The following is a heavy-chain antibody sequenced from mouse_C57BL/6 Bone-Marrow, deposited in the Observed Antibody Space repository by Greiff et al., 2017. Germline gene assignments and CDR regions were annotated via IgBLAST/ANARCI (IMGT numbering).Heavy chain of an antibody. Sequence: VQLVESGPGLVQPSQSLSITCTVSGFSLTSYGVHWVRQSPGKGLEWLGVIWRGGSTDYNAAFISRLSISKDNSKSQVFFKMNSLQADETAIYYCARNWDRYAMDYWGQGTSVTVSS. CDR1: GFSLTSYG. V-gene: IGHV2-2*01. D-gene: IGHD4-1*01. CDR2: IWRGGST. CDR3: ARNWDRYAMDY. J-gene: IGHJ4*01.